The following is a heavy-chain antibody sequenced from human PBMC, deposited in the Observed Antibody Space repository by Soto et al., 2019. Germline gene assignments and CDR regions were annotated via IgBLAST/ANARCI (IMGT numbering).Heavy chain of an antibody. CDR1: GGTFSSYA. D-gene: IGHD3-10*01. J-gene: IGHJ6*02. Sequence: SVKVSCKASGGTFSSYAISWVRQAPGQGLEWMGGIIPIFGTANYAQKFQGRVTITADESTSTAYMELSSLRSEDTAVYYCARVGMVRGVMRYYGMDVWGQGTTVTVSS. V-gene: IGHV1-69*13. CDR2: IIPIFGTA. CDR3: ARVGMVRGVMRYYGMDV.